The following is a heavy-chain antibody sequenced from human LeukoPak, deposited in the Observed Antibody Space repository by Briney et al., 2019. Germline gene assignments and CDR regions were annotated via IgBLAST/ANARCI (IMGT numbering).Heavy chain of an antibody. D-gene: IGHD5/OR15-5a*01. CDR1: GFTVSSNY. CDR2: IYSGGST. Sequence: GGSLRLSCAASGFTVSSNYMSWVRQAPGKGLEWVSVIYSGGSTYYAGSVKGRFTISRDNSKNTLYLQMNSLRAEDTAVYYCARNKALRGMDVWGQGTTVTVSS. CDR3: ARNKALRGMDV. J-gene: IGHJ6*02. V-gene: IGHV3-66*01.